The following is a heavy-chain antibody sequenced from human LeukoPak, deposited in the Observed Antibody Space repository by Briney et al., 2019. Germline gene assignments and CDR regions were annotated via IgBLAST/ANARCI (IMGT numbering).Heavy chain of an antibody. J-gene: IGHJ5*02. D-gene: IGHD6-19*01. CDR1: GGSISSSSYY. Sequence: SETLSLTCTVSGGSISSSSYYWGWIRQPPGKGLEWIGSIYYSGSTYYNPSLKSRVTISVDTSKNQFSLKLSSVTAADTAVYYCARVRGAVAVSWFDPWGQGTLVTVSS. CDR3: ARVRGAVAVSWFDP. CDR2: IYYSGST. V-gene: IGHV4-39*07.